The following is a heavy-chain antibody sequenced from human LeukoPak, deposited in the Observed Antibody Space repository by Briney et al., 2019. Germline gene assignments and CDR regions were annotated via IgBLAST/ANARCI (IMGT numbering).Heavy chain of an antibody. Sequence: PGGSLRLSCTVSGFSFDDYAMHWVRHTPGKGLEWVAGITWNRDNIGYGDSVKGRFTISRDNSKNTLYLQMNSLRAEDTAVYYCAKQNWFDPWGQGTLVTVSS. CDR2: ITWNRDNI. V-gene: IGHV3-9*01. CDR3: AKQNWFDP. CDR1: GFSFDDYA. J-gene: IGHJ5*02.